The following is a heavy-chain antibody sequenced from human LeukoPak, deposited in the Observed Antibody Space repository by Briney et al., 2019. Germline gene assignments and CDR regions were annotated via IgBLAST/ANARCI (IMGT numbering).Heavy chain of an antibody. CDR3: ARVSSSWYQDWYFDL. D-gene: IGHD6-13*01. Sequence: SETLSLTCTVSGGSISSYDWSWIRQPAGKGLEWIGRIDTSGNTNYKPSLKSRVTMSVDTSKKQFSLKLTSVTAADTAVYYCARVSSSWYQDWYFDLWGRGTLVTVSS. J-gene: IGHJ2*01. CDR2: IDTSGNT. V-gene: IGHV4-4*07. CDR1: GGSISSYD.